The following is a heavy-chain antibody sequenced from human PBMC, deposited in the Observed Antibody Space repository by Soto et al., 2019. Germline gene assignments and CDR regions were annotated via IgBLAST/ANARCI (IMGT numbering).Heavy chain of an antibody. CDR3: ARDTPPTYY. Sequence: QVQLVQSGAEVKKPGASVKVSCKTSGYTFTSYHISWVRQAPGQGLEWMGWISAYNTNTNYAQKFQGRVTMSTDTLTGTVYMELRSLRSDDTALYDCARDTPPTYYWVQGTLVTGSS. V-gene: IGHV1-18*01. CDR1: GYTFTSYH. CDR2: ISAYNTNT. J-gene: IGHJ4*02.